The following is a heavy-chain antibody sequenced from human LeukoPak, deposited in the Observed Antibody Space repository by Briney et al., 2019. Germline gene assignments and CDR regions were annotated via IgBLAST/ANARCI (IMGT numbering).Heavy chain of an antibody. CDR2: IYSGGST. CDR1: GFTVSSNY. CDR3: ARELSDAFDI. Sequence: PGGSLRLSCAASGFTVSSNYMNWVRQAPGKGLEWVSVIYSGGSTYYADSVKGRFTISRDNSKNTLYLQINSLRAEDTAMYYCARELSDAFDIWGQGTMVTVSS. V-gene: IGHV3-53*01. J-gene: IGHJ3*02.